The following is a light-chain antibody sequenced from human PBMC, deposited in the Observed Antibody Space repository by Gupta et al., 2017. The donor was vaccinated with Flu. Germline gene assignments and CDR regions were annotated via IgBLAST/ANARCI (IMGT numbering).Light chain of an antibody. Sequence: DIQMTQSPSTLSASVGDRVTITCRASQSISTYLAWYQQKPGKAPKLLIYKASSLESGVPSRFSGSGSGTEFTLTITSLQPDDFATYYCQQYSTYWVFGQGTKVDIK. CDR3: QQYSTYWV. CDR2: KAS. CDR1: QSISTY. J-gene: IGKJ1*01. V-gene: IGKV1-5*03.